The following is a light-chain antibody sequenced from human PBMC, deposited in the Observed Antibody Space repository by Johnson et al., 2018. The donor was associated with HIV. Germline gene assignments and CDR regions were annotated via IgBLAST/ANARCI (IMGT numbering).Light chain of an antibody. CDR2: DNN. J-gene: IGLJ1*01. V-gene: IGLV1-51*01. Sequence: QSVLTQPPSVSAAPGQKVTISCSGSSSNIGNNYVSWYQQLPGTAPKLLIYDNNKRPSGIPDRFSGSKSGTSATLCIIELQTGDEADYYCGTWDSSLSAYVFGTGTKVTVL. CDR1: SSNIGNNY. CDR3: GTWDSSLSAYV.